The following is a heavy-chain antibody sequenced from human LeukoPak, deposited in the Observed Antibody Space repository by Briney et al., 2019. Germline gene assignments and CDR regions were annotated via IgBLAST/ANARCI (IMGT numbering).Heavy chain of an antibody. CDR3: VKEDQCCGSTGCYTVGFDY. CDR1: AFTFSNYA. V-gene: IGHV3-23*01. D-gene: IGHD2-2*02. CDR2: ISGSGGNT. Sequence: QAVGSLRLSCAASAFTFSNYAMGWVRQAPGKGLEWVSAISGSGGNTYYADSVKGRFTISRDNSKNTLYLQMDSLRAEDTAIYYCVKEDQCCGSTGCYTVGFDYWGQGTLVTVSS. J-gene: IGHJ4*02.